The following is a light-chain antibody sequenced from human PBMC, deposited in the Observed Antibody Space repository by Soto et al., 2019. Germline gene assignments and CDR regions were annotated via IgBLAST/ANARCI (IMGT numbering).Light chain of an antibody. CDR1: QTISSW. Sequence: DIQMTQSPSTLSGSVGDRVTITCRASQTISSWLAWYQQKPGKAPKLLIYKASTLQSGVPSRFRGSRSGTEFTLTVSSLQPADFATYYCLQDHDDSWTFGQGTKVDIK. V-gene: IGKV1-5*03. CDR3: LQDHDDSWT. J-gene: IGKJ1*01. CDR2: KAS.